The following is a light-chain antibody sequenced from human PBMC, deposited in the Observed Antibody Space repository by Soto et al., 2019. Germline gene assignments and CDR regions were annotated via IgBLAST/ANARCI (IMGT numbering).Light chain of an antibody. J-gene: IGLJ1*01. CDR2: GCD. CDR3: PSYAHGSMYV. Sequence: QSVLTQPASVSGPPGQSSTISCTGTGGDSGFYNYVSWYQQHPGKAPKLLIYGCDNRPSGVSARFSGSTSGSTASLPISGLPAEDEADYYCPSYAHGSMYVVGTVTKVTVL. CDR1: GGDSGFYNY. V-gene: IGLV2-14*01.